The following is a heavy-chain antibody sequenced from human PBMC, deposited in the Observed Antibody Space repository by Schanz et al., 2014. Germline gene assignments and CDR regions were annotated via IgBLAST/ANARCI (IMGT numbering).Heavy chain of an antibody. V-gene: IGHV3-23*04. CDR1: GFTFSNYW. D-gene: IGHD6-19*01. CDR2: ISGSGGST. Sequence: EVQLVESGGGLVQPGGSLRLSCVASGFTFSNYWMTWVRQAPGKGLEWVSAISGSGGSTYYADSVKGRFTISRDNSKNALYLQMNRLRVEDTAVYYCAASSGWHPSTDYWGQGTLVTVSS. CDR3: AASSGWHPSTDY. J-gene: IGHJ4*02.